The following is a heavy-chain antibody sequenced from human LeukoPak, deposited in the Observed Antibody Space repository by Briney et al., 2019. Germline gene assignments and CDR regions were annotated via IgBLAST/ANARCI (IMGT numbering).Heavy chain of an antibody. V-gene: IGHV4-39*01. CDR3: ARLHQILPGAMNYYYMDV. J-gene: IGHJ6*03. D-gene: IGHD2-2*01. CDR2: IFYTGST. CDR1: GGSISSCDSQ. Sequence: PSETLSLTCAVSGGSISSCDSQWGWLRQPPGKGLESIGTIFYTGSTYYNPSLKSRVTISVDTSKNQFSLRLSSLTAADTAVYYRARLHQILPGAMNYYYMDVWGKGTTVTVSS.